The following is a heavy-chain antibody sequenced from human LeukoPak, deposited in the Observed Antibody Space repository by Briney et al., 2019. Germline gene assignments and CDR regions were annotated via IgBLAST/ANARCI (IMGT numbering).Heavy chain of an antibody. CDR2: IRYDGSNK. CDR3: AKGVSRDGYNYFDY. CDR1: GFTFSNYG. V-gene: IGHV3-30*02. J-gene: IGHJ4*02. D-gene: IGHD5-24*01. Sequence: GGSLRLSCAASGFTFSNYGMHWVRQAPGKGLEWVSFIRYDGSNKNYVDSVKDRFTISRDNSKNTVDLEMNSLRAEDTAVYYCAKGVSRDGYNYFDYWGQGTLVTVSS.